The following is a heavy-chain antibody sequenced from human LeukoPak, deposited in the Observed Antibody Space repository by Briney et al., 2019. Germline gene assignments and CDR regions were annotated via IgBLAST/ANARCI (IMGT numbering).Heavy chain of an antibody. CDR1: GITFSSYS. CDR3: ARASGWEAFDY. J-gene: IGHJ4*02. D-gene: IGHD3-22*01. CDR2: ISSSSSYI. V-gene: IGHV3-21*01. Sequence: GGSLRLSCEASGITFSSYSMNWLRQAPGKGLEWVSSISSSSSYIYYADSVKGRFTISRDNAKNSLYLQMNNLRAEDTAVYYCARASGWEAFDYWGQGALVSVSS.